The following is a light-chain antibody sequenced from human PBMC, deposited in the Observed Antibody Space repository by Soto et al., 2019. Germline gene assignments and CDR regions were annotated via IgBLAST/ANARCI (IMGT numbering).Light chain of an antibody. J-gene: IGLJ3*02. CDR2: DHD. Sequence: QSVLTQPPSVSAAPGQKVTISCSGSSSNIGSNYVSWYQRLPGTAPKLLIYDHDKRPSGIPDRFSGSKSGTSATLGITGLQTGDEADYYCGTWDNSLSAGVFGGGTKLTVL. CDR3: GTWDNSLSAGV. V-gene: IGLV1-51*01. CDR1: SSNIGSNY.